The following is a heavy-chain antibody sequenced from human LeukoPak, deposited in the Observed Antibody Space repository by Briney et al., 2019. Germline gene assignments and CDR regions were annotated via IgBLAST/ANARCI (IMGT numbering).Heavy chain of an antibody. CDR2: VKRKTDGGTT. D-gene: IGHD1-14*01. J-gene: IGHJ4*02. CDR1: GFTFSNAW. Sequence: GGSLRLSCAASGFTFSNAWMSWVRQAPGKGPEWVGHVKRKTDGGTTDYAAPVTGRFTISRDDSKNMLYLQMNSLKTDGTAMYYCATGGGTYDYWGQGTLVTVSS. CDR3: ATGGGTYDY. V-gene: IGHV3-15*01.